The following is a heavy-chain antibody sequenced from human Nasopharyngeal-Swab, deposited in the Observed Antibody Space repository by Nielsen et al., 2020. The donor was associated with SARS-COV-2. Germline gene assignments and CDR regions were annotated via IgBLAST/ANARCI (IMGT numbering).Heavy chain of an antibody. J-gene: IGHJ4*02. Sequence: LSLTCAASGFTFSSYWMSWVRQAPGKGLEWVSVISGGSDSTYYTDSVRGRFTISRDNAKNSLYLQMNSLRAEDTAVYYCARDPGFGYYYDSSGYYDYWGQGTLVTVSS. CDR1: GFTFSSYW. V-gene: IGHV3-21*01. D-gene: IGHD3-22*01. CDR2: ISGGSDST. CDR3: ARDPGFGYYYDSSGYYDY.